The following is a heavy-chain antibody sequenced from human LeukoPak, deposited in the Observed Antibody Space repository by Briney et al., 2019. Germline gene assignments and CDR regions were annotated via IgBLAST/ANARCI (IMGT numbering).Heavy chain of an antibody. Sequence: ASVKVSCKASGGTFSSYAISWVRQAPGQGLEWMGGIIPIFGTANYAQKFQGRVTITTDESASTAYMELSSLRSEDTAVYYCARGTLAWQQPRWFDPWGQGTLVTVSS. CDR3: ARGTLAWQQPRWFDP. CDR1: GGTFSSYA. D-gene: IGHD6-13*01. CDR2: IIPIFGTA. V-gene: IGHV1-69*05. J-gene: IGHJ5*02.